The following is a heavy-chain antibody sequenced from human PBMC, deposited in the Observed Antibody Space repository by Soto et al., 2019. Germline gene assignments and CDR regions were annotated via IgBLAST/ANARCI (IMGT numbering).Heavy chain of an antibody. V-gene: IGHV3-30*18. CDR1: GFTFSSYG. CDR2: ISYDGSNK. Sequence: QVQLVESGGGVVQPGRSLRLSCAASGFTFSSYGMHWVRQAPGKGLEWVAVISYDGSNKYYADSVKGRFTIPRDNSKNTLYLQMNSLRAEDTAVYYCAKNGGGDWEDAFDIWGQGTMVTVSS. D-gene: IGHD2-21*02. CDR3: AKNGGGDWEDAFDI. J-gene: IGHJ3*02.